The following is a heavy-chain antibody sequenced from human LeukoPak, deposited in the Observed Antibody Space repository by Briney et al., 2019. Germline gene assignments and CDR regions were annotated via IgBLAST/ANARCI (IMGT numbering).Heavy chain of an antibody. V-gene: IGHV3-23*01. CDR1: GFTFSGYA. CDR2: ISGSGGIT. CDR3: AKVDSFDSSGYAYFDC. J-gene: IGHJ4*02. Sequence: PGGSLRLSCSASGFTFSGYAMYWVRQAPGKGLGWVSAISGSGGITYYADSVKGRFTISRDNSKSTLYLQMNSLRAEDTAVYYCAKVDSFDSSGYAYFDCWGQGTLVTVSS. D-gene: IGHD3-22*01.